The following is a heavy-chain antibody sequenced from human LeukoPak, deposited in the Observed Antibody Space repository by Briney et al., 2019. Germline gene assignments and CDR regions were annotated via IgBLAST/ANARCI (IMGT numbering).Heavy chain of an antibody. CDR3: AGGGYSYGYYYYMDV. CDR2: INHSGST. D-gene: IGHD5-18*01. Sequence: PSETLSLTCAVYGGSFSGYYWSWIRQPPGKGLEWIGEINHSGSTNYNPSLKSRVTISVDTSKNQFSLKLSSVTAADTAVYYCAGGGYSYGYYYYMDVWGKGTTVTVSS. V-gene: IGHV4-34*01. J-gene: IGHJ6*03. CDR1: GGSFSGYY.